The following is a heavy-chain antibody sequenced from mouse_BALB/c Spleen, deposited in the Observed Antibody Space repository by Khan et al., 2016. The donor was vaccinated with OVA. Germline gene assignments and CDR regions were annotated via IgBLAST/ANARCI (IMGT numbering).Heavy chain of an antibody. CDR2: ISYGGST. V-gene: IGHV3-2*02. J-gene: IGHJ4*01. CDR3: ARKNYYGYAMDY. D-gene: IGHD1-1*01. Sequence: QLEESGPGLVKPSQSLSLTCTVTGYSITSDYAWDWIRQFPGNKLEWMGYISYGGSTSYNPSLKSRISITRDTSKNQFFLQLNSVTTEDTATYYCARKNYYGYAMDYRGQGTSVTVSA. CDR1: GYSITSDYA.